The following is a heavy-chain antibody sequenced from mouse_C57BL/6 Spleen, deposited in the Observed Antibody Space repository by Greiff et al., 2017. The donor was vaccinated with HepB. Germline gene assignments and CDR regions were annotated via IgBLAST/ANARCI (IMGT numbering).Heavy chain of an antibody. J-gene: IGHJ1*03. V-gene: IGHV1-54*01. D-gene: IGHD1-1*01. CDR3: ARGEAVVVDWYFDV. CDR1: GYAFTNYL. CDR2: INPGSGGT. Sequence: QVQLKQSGAELVRPGTSVKVSCKASGYAFTNYLIEWVKQRPGQGLEWIGVINPGSGGTNYNEKFKGKATLTADKSSSTAYMQLSSLTSEDSAVYFCARGEAVVVDWYFDVWGTGTTVTVSS.